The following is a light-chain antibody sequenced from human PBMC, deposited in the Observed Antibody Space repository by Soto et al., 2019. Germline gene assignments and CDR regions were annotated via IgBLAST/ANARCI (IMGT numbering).Light chain of an antibody. CDR3: SSYAGSNVL. V-gene: IGLV2-8*01. CDR2: DVS. Sequence: QSALTQPPSASGSPGQSGTISCTGTPSDVAGYNSVSWYQQYPGKAPKLMIYDVSKRPSGVTDRFSGSKSGNTASLTVSGLQAEDEANYYCSSYAGSNVLFGGGTKLPV. CDR1: PSDVAGYNS. J-gene: IGLJ2*01.